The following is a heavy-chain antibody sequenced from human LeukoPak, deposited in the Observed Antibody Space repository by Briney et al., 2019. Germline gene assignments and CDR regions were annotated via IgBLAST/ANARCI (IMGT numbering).Heavy chain of an antibody. CDR2: ISYDGSNK. CDR1: GFTFSSYW. J-gene: IGHJ6*02. D-gene: IGHD3-10*01. V-gene: IGHV3-30-3*01. CDR3: ARVEGGGYGSGSYTYYYGMDV. Sequence: GGSLRLSCAASGFTFSSYWMSWVRQAPGKGLEWVAVISYDGSNKYYADSVKGRFTISRDNSKNTLYLQMNSLRAEDTAVYYCARVEGGGYGSGSYTYYYGMDVWGQGTTVTVSS.